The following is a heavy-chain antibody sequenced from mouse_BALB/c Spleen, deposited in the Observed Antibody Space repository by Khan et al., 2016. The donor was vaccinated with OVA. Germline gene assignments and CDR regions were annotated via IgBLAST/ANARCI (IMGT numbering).Heavy chain of an antibody. CDR2: IKYSGST. CDR1: GYAITSDYA. V-gene: IGHV3-2*02. Sequence: EVQLQESGPGLVKPSQSLSLTCTVTGYAITSDYAWNWIRQFPGNKLEWMGYIKYSGSTSYNPSLKSRISITRDTSKNQFFLQLKSVPSEDSATCSCEAPGTIGRVVFTDFDFWVQGTTLTASS. J-gene: IGHJ2*01. D-gene: IGHD3-3*01. CDR3: EAPGTIGRVVFTDFDF.